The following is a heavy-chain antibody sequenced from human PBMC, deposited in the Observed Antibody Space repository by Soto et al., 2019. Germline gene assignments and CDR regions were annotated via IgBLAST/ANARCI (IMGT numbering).Heavy chain of an antibody. Sequence: QVQLQQSGPGLVKPSQTLSLTCDITGDSVSSNSAGWSWVRQSPSRGLEWLGRTYYRSKWYYEYAVSVRGRITINPDTSKNQCSLQLNSVTPEDTAVYFCARGEQDSGRIFYSWGQGTLVTVSS. J-gene: IGHJ5*01. V-gene: IGHV6-1*01. CDR2: TYYRSKWYY. D-gene: IGHD1-26*01. CDR1: GDSVSSNSAG. CDR3: ARGEQDSGRIFYS.